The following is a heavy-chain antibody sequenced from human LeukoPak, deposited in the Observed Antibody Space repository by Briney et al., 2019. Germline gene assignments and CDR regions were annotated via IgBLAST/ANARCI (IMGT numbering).Heavy chain of an antibody. CDR1: GYTFNNFV. CDR3: ARGQSLYY. Sequence: ASVTVSCKASGYTFNNFVIGWVRQAPGQGLEWVGWISPHTYTTRYATRVQGRVTMTTDTSTTTVYMELRSLRSDDTAVYFCARGQSLYYWGQGTPVTVSS. V-gene: IGHV1-18*01. D-gene: IGHD3-16*01. J-gene: IGHJ4*02. CDR2: ISPHTYTT.